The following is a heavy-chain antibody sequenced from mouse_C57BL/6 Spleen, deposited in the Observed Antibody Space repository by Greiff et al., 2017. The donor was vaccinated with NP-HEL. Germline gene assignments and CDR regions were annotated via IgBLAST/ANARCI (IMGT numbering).Heavy chain of an antibody. CDR3: ANYYGYEGYFDV. Sequence: QVQLKQSGPELVKPGASVKISCKASGYAFSSSWMNWVKQRPGKGLEWIGRIYPGDGDTNYNGKFKGKATLTADKSSSTAYMQLSSLTSEDSAVYFCANYYGYEGYFDVWGTGTTVTVSS. D-gene: IGHD2-2*01. CDR1: GYAFSSSW. J-gene: IGHJ1*03. CDR2: IYPGDGDT. V-gene: IGHV1-82*01.